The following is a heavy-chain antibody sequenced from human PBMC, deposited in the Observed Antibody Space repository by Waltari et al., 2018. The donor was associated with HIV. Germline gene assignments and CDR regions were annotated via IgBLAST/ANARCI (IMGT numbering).Heavy chain of an antibody. Sequence: AGLLKPSETLTLTCAVYGESFSGYYWSWIRKPQGKGLEWIGEINHSGSTNYNPSLKSRVTISVDTSKNQFSLKLSSVTAADTAVYYCARTQVFPTHDILTGYLDYWGQGTLVTVSS. CDR1: GESFSGYY. J-gene: IGHJ4*02. D-gene: IGHD3-9*01. V-gene: IGHV4-34*01. CDR3: ARTQVFPTHDILTGYLDY. CDR2: INHSGST.